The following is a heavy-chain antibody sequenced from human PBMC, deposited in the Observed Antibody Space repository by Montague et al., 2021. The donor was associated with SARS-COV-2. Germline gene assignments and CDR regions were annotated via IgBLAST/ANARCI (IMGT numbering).Heavy chain of an antibody. CDR2: TWPGLSNK. J-gene: IGHJ3*01. Sequence: SLRLSCAASGFTSSNYIINWVRQAPGQGLEWVGVTWPGLSNKAYGDFVEGRFSISRDPSTNTIHLQMNRLRIEDTAVYYCAKESDGFDVWGQGTMVIVSS. CDR1: GFTSSNYI. V-gene: IGHV3-33*03. CDR3: AKESDGFDV.